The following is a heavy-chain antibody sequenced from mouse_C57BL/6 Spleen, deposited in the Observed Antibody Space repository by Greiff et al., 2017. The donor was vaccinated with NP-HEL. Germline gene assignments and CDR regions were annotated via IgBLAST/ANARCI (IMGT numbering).Heavy chain of an antibody. CDR3: ARGWDVLAY. J-gene: IGHJ3*01. D-gene: IGHD4-1*01. CDR2: IDPSDSYT. Sequence: QVQLQQPGAELVRPGTSVKLSCKASGYTFTSYWMHWVKQRPGQGLEWIGVIDPSDSYTNYNQKFKGKATLTVDTSSSTAYMQLSSLTSEDSAVYYCARGWDVLAYWGQGTLVTVSA. CDR1: GYTFTSYW. V-gene: IGHV1-59*01.